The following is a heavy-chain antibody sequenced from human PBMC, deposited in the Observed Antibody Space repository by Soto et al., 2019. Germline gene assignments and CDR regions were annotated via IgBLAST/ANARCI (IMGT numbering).Heavy chain of an antibody. J-gene: IGHJ5*02. Sequence: SETLSLTCAVYGGSFSGYYWSWIRQPPGKGLEWIGSIYHGGSTYYNPSLNSRVTLSIDMTNNHASLILNSVTAADTAVYYCARVGPWVPYYYDSSPYTFENWFDPWGQGTLVTVSS. CDR3: ARVGPWVPYYYDSSPYTFENWFDP. V-gene: IGHV4-34*01. CDR1: GGSFSGYY. D-gene: IGHD3-22*01. CDR2: IYHGGST.